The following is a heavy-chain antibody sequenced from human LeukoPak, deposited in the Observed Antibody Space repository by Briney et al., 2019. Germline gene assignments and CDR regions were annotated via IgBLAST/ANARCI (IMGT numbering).Heavy chain of an antibody. D-gene: IGHD1-26*01. V-gene: IGHV4-61*01. Sequence: SETLSLTCAVSGVSVGSNNYYWTWIRQSPGRGLEWIVSLSHGGSTNYNPSLKSRVTISVDTSKNQLSLRLSSVTAADTARYYCARAVGAVYWYFDPWGRGTLVTVSS. CDR3: ARAVGAVYWYFDP. J-gene: IGHJ2*01. CDR1: GVSVGSNNYY. CDR2: LSHGGST.